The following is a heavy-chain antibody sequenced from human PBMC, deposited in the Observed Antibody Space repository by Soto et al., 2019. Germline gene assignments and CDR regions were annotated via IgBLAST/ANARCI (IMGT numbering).Heavy chain of an antibody. CDR2: INGGNGNT. Sequence: ASVKVSCKASGYGFSSNALHWVRQAPGQRLEWMGWINGGNGNTKYSQKFQGRVTITRDTSATTAYMELSSLRSEDTAVYYCAREYSSGWYFDYWGQGTLVTVSS. V-gene: IGHV1-3*01. D-gene: IGHD6-19*01. CDR3: AREYSSGWYFDY. CDR1: GYGFSSNA. J-gene: IGHJ4*02.